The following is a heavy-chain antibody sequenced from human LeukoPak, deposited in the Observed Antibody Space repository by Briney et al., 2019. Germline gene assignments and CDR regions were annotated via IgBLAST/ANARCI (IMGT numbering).Heavy chain of an antibody. V-gene: IGHV3-7*01. D-gene: IGHD2-2*01. CDR3: ARCGEVPAAYGGFDY. Sequence: GVSLRLSCAASGFSFSRYWMRWVRQAPGKGLEWVANIKQDGSEKYYVDSVKGRFTISRDNAKNSLYLQMNSLRAEDTAVYYCARCGEVPAAYGGFDYWGQGTLVTVPS. CDR2: IKQDGSEK. J-gene: IGHJ4*02. CDR1: GFSFSRYW.